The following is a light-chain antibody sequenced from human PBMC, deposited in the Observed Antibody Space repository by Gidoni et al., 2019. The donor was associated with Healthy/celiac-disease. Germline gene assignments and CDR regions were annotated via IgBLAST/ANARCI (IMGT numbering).Light chain of an antibody. CDR1: QSVSSN. J-gene: IGKJ4*01. CDR3: QQYNNWPPLT. CDR2: GSA. V-gene: IGKV3-15*01. Sequence: EIEMTQSPATLSVSPGERATLSCRASQSVSSNLAWYQQKPGQAPRLLIYGSATRATGIPARFSGRGSGTEFTLTISILQSEDFAVYYCQQYNNWPPLTFGGGTKVEIK.